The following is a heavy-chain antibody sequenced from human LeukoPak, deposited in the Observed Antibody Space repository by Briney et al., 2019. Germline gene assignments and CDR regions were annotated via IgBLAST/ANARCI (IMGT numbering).Heavy chain of an antibody. D-gene: IGHD5-12*01. V-gene: IGHV4-39*07. J-gene: IGHJ3*01. CDR2: IYYSGST. Sequence: PSETLSLTCTVSGGSISSSSYYWGWIRQPPGKGLEWIGSIYYSGSTYYNPSLKSRVTISLDRSKNQVSLTLNSLTAADTAVYYCARDPASFLSGYRQSLWGQGTMVTVSS. CDR1: GGSISSSSYY. CDR3: ARDPASFLSGYRQSL.